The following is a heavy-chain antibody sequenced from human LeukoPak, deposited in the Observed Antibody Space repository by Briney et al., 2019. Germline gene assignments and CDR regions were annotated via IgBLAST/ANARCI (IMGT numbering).Heavy chain of an antibody. CDR2: INPSGGST. D-gene: IGHD3-10*01. Sequence: GASVKVSCKASGYTFTSYYMHWVRQAPGQGLEWMGIINPSGGSTSYAQRFQGRVTMTRDTSTSTVYMELSSLRSEDTAVYYCARAGDYYGSGSYSNYFDYWGQGTLVTVSS. CDR3: ARAGDYYGSGSYSNYFDY. V-gene: IGHV1-46*03. J-gene: IGHJ4*02. CDR1: GYTFTSYY.